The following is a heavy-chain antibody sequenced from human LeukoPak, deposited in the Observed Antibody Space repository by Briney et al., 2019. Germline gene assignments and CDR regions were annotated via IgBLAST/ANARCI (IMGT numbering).Heavy chain of an antibody. CDR3: AREVIFGVATGAFDT. CDR1: GFTFSSYA. V-gene: IGHV3-30-3*01. CDR2: ISYDGSNK. D-gene: IGHD3-3*01. Sequence: PGRSLRLSCAASGFTFSSYAMHWVRQAPGKGLEWVAVISYDGSNKYYADSVKGRFTISRDNSKNTLYLQMNSLRAEDTAVYYCAREVIFGVATGAFDTWGQGTMVTVSS. J-gene: IGHJ3*02.